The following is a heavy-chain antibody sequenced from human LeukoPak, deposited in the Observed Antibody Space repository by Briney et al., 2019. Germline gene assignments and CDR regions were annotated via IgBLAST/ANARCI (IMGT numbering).Heavy chain of an antibody. V-gene: IGHV1-3*01. CDR2: INAGNGNT. D-gene: IGHD3-10*01. CDR3: AGGSGASSPDWFDP. CDR1: GYTFTSYA. J-gene: IGHJ5*02. Sequence: ASVKVSCKASGYTFTSYAMHWVRQAPGQRLEWMGWINAGNGNTKYSQKFQGRVTITRDTSVSTAYMELKNLRSDDTAIYYCAGGSGASSPDWFDPWGQGTLVFVSS.